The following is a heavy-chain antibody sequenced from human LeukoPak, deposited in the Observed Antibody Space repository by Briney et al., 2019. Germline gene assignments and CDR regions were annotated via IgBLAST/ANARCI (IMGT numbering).Heavy chain of an antibody. CDR2: FYHSAST. CDR1: SGSISTYY. Sequence: SETLSLTCTVSSGSISTYYWTWIRQPPGKGLEWIGYFYHSASTNYNPSLKSRVTISVDTSKNHFSLKLSSVTAADTAVYYCARGQWLPVFDFWGQGTLVTVSS. V-gene: IGHV4-59*01. CDR3: ARGQWLPVFDF. D-gene: IGHD3-22*01. J-gene: IGHJ4*02.